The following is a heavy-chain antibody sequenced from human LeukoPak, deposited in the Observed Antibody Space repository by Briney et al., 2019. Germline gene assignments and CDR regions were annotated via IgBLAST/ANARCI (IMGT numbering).Heavy chain of an antibody. V-gene: IGHV3-23*01. CDR3: AKRPTTVTTFGRDY. J-gene: IGHJ4*02. D-gene: IGHD4-17*01. CDR1: GFTFDSFA. Sequence: PGGSLRLSCAASGFTFDSFAMSWVRQAPGKGLEWLLAISGSGASTYYGDSVKGRFTISRDNSRDTLYLQMGSLRAEDTAVYYCAKRPTTVTTFGRDYWGQGTLVTVSS. CDR2: ISGSGAST.